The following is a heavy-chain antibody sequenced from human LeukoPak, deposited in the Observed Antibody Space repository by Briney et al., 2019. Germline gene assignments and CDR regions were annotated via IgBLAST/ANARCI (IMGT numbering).Heavy chain of an antibody. CDR3: ARRSSGGGFDY. CDR2: ISTYNGNT. D-gene: IGHD6-19*01. J-gene: IGHJ4*02. V-gene: IGHV1-18*04. CDR1: GYTFTNYD. Sequence: VASVRVSCKASGYTFTNYDISWVRQAPGQGLEGMGWISTYNGNTNYAQKLQGRVTTTTDTSTSTAFMELRSLRSDDTAVYYCARRSSGGGFDYWGQGTLVTVSS.